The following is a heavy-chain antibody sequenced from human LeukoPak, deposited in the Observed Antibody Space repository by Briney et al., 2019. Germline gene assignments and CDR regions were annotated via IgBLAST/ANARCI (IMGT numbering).Heavy chain of an antibody. D-gene: IGHD6-25*01. Sequence: GGSLRLSCAASGFTFSSYAMHWVRQAPGKGLEWVAVISYDGSNKYYADSVKGRFTISRDNSKNTLYLQMNSLRAEDTAVYYCAGGQCGMDVWGQGTTVTVSS. CDR2: ISYDGSNK. J-gene: IGHJ6*02. CDR3: AGGQCGMDV. V-gene: IGHV3-30-3*01. CDR1: GFTFSSYA.